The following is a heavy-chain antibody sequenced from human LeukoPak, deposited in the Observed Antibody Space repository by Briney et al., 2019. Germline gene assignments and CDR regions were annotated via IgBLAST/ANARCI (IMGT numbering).Heavy chain of an antibody. D-gene: IGHD3-9*01. CDR1: GDSISSDYY. CDR2: IHHSGNT. J-gene: IGHJ4*02. CDR3: ARGGITIFYTLFY. V-gene: IGHV4-38-2*02. Sequence: SETLSLTCLVSGDSISSDYYWGWIRQSPGKGLEWIGSIHHSGNTYYNPSLKRRVTLSVDTSKNQFSLRLHSVTAADAAVYYCARGGITIFYTLFYWGQGTLVTVSS.